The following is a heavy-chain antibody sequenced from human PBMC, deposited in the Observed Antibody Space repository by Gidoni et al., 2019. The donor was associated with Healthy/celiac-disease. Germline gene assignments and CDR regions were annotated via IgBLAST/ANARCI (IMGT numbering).Heavy chain of an antibody. J-gene: IGHJ6*02. D-gene: IGHD3-3*01. CDR3: TTDRPSLDFWSGYLHRGYYYYYGMDV. CDR1: GFTFSNAW. V-gene: IGHV3-15*01. Sequence: EVQLVESGGGLVKPGGSLRLSCAASGFTFSNAWMSWVRQAPGKGLEWVGRIKSKTDGGTTDYAAPVKGRFTISRDDSKNTLYLQMNSLKTEDTAVYYCTTDRPSLDFWSGYLHRGYYYYYGMDVWGQGTTVTVSS. CDR2: IKSKTDGGTT.